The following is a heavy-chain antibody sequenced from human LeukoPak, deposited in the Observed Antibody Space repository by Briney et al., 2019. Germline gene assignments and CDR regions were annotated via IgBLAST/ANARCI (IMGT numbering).Heavy chain of an antibody. D-gene: IGHD1-14*01. V-gene: IGHV3-21*01. CDR2: ISSSSSYI. CDR1: GFTFSSYS. CDR3: ARSRIKSGNWFDP. Sequence: GVLRLSCAASGFTFSSYSMNWVRQAPGKGLEWVSSISSSSSYIYYADSVKGRFTISRDNAKHSLYLQMNSLRAEDTAVYYCARSRIKSGNWFDPWGQGTLVTVSS. J-gene: IGHJ5*02.